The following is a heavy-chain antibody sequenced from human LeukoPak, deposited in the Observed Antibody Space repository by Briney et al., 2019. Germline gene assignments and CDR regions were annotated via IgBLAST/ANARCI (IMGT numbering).Heavy chain of an antibody. CDR1: GFSFDDYA. V-gene: IGHV3-9*01. D-gene: IGHD6-13*01. CDR3: ARGGQQLADMDV. CDR2: ISWNNGPI. J-gene: IGHJ6*03. Sequence: GGSLRLSCAASGFSFDDYAMHWVRQAPGKGLEWVSGISWNNGPIGYADSVKGRFTISRDNVKHSLYLQMNSLRAEDTAVYYCARGGQQLADMDVWGKGTTVTVS.